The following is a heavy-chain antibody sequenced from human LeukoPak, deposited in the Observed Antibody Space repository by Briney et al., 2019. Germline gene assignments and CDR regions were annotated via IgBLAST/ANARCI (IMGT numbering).Heavy chain of an antibody. V-gene: IGHV4-61*01. CDR3: ARGGMVRGYDY. CDR1: GGSISSSSYY. CDR2: IYYSGST. J-gene: IGHJ4*02. Sequence: WETLSLTCTVSGGSISSSSYYWSWIRQPPGKGLEWIGYIYYSGSTNYNPSLKSRVTISVDTSKNQFSLKLSSVTAADTAVYYCARGGMVRGYDYWGQGTLVTVSS. D-gene: IGHD3-10*01.